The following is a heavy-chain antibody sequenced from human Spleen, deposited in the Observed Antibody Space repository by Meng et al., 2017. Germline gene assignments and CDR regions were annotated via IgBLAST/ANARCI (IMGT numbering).Heavy chain of an antibody. CDR1: GGSISTSGYY. CDR3: VRSSGWVRTGFDP. V-gene: IGHV4-39*01. D-gene: IGHD6-19*01. CDR2: IGHSGFT. J-gene: IGHJ5*02. Sequence: QPQLQESGPGLGKPSEALFLTFSVSGGSISTSGYYWGWIRQPPGKGLEWIGSIGHSGFTYYTPSLKSRVTVSIDTSKSQFSLMLTSVTAADTAVYYCVRSSGWVRTGFDPWGQGTLVTVSS.